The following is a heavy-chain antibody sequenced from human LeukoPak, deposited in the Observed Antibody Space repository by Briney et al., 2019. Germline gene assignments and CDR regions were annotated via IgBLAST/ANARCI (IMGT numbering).Heavy chain of an antibody. D-gene: IGHD3-9*01. V-gene: IGHV3-23*01. CDR3: ARTSYDILTGPYDY. Sequence: GGSLRLSCAPSGFTFSSYAMSWVRQAPGKGLEWVSAISGIGGSTYYADSVKGRFTMSRDNSKNTLYLQMNSLRAEDTAVYYCARTSYDILTGPYDYWGQGTLVTVSS. CDR1: GFTFSSYA. J-gene: IGHJ4*02. CDR2: ISGIGGST.